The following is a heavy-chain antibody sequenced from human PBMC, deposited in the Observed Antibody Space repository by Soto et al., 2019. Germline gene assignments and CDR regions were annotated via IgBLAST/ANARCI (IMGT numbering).Heavy chain of an antibody. CDR1: GFTFSSYS. CDR2: ISSGSSYI. CDR3: ARQGPAAGMDV. D-gene: IGHD6-13*01. Sequence: PGGSRRLSCAASGFTFSSYSMNWVRQAPGKGLEWVSSISSGSSYIYYADSVEGRFTISRDNAKNSLYLQMNSLRAEDTAVYYCARQGPAAGMDVWGQGTTLTVSS. J-gene: IGHJ6*02. V-gene: IGHV3-21*04.